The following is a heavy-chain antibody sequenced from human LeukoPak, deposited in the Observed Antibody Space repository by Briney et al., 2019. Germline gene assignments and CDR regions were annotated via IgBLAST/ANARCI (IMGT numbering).Heavy chain of an antibody. Sequence: GESLKIYCKGSGYSFTSYWIGWVRQMPGKGLEWMGIIYPRDSDTRYSPSFQGQVTVSADKSISTAYLQWNTLEASDTAMYYCARRQYSGYDFDFWGQGTLVTVSS. CDR2: IYPRDSDT. CDR1: GYSFTSYW. V-gene: IGHV5-51*01. J-gene: IGHJ4*02. D-gene: IGHD5-12*01. CDR3: ARRQYSGYDFDF.